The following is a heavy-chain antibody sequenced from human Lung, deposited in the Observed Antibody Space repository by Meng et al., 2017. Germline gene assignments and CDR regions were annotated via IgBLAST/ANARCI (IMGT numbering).Heavy chain of an antibody. CDR2: IYNSGST. CDR1: GGSISSSNYY. V-gene: IGHV4-30-4*01. CDR3: ARGQKGYFDL. Sequence: QVQLQESGPGLVKPSQTLSLTCTVSGGSISSSNYYWSRIRQPPGKGLEWSGHIYNSGSTYYNPSLKSRITIPVDTSKNQFSLKLSSVTAADTAVYYCARGQKGYFDLWGRGTLVTVSS. J-gene: IGHJ2*01.